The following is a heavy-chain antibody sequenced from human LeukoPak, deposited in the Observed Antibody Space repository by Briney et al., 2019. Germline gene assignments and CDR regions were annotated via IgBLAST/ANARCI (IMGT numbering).Heavy chain of an antibody. CDR3: ARESVEMATIIGYFDY. CDR2: IKADGGEK. Sequence: PGGSLRLSCAASGFTFSTYWMNWFRQTPGKGLEWVAKIKADGGEKDHVASVKGRFTISRDNAKNSLYLQMNSLRAEDTAVYYCARESVEMATIIGYFDYWGQGTLVTVSS. CDR1: GFTFSTYW. V-gene: IGHV3-7*01. D-gene: IGHD5-24*01. J-gene: IGHJ4*02.